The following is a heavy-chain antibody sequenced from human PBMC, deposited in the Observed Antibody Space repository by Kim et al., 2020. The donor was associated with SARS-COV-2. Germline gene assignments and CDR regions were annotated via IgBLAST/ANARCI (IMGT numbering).Heavy chain of an antibody. J-gene: IGHJ6*02. CDR3: ARHGSGSYYIYYYGMDV. V-gene: IGHV5-51*01. CDR1: GYSFTSYW. Sequence: GESLKISCKGSGYSFTSYWIGWVRQMPGKGLEWMGIIYPGDSDTRYSPSFQGQVTISADKSISTAYLQWSSLKASDTAMYYCARHGSGSYYIYYYGMDVWGQGTTVTVSS. CDR2: IYPGDSDT. D-gene: IGHD3-10*01.